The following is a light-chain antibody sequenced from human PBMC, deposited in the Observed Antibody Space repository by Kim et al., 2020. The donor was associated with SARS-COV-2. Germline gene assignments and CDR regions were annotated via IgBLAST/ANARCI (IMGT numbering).Light chain of an antibody. CDR2: GAS. CDR3: HQYGSSPLT. J-gene: IGKJ4*01. Sequence: EIVLTQSPGTLSLSPGERATLSCRASQSVSSSYLGWYQQKPGQAPSLLIYGASRRATGIPDRFSGSGSGTEFTLPISRLEPEDFAVYYCHQYGSSPLTFGGGTKLEI. V-gene: IGKV3-20*01. CDR1: QSVSSSY.